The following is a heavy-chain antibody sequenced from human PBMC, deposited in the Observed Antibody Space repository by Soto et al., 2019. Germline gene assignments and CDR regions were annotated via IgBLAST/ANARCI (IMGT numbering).Heavy chain of an antibody. J-gene: IGHJ5*02. D-gene: IGHD3-3*01. V-gene: IGHV3-48*02. Sequence: GSLRLSCAASGFTFSSYSMNWVRQAPGKGLEWVSYISSSSSTIYYADSVKGRFTISRDNAKNSLYLQMNSLRDEDTAVYYCARGEAYDFSSWFDPWGQGTLVTVSS. CDR3: ARGEAYDFSSWFDP. CDR2: ISSSSSTI. CDR1: GFTFSSYS.